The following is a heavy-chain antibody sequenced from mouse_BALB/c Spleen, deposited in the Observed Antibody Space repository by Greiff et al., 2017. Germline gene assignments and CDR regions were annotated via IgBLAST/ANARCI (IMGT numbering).Heavy chain of an antibody. Sequence: EVMLVESGGDLVKPGGSLKLSCAASGFTFSSYGMSWVRQTPDKRLEWVATISSGGSYTYYPDSVKGRFTISRDNAKNTLYLQMSSLKSEDTAMYYCARHESCGFAYWGQGTLVTVSA. CDR2: ISSGGSYT. J-gene: IGHJ3*01. CDR3: ARHESCGFAY. V-gene: IGHV5-6*01. CDR1: GFTFSSYG.